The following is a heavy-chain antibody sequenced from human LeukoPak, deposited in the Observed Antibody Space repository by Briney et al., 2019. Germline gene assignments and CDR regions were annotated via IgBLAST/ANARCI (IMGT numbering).Heavy chain of an antibody. J-gene: IGHJ3*02. CDR3: ARLRPYDFWSGYSDPDAFDI. CDR2: IYYSGST. V-gene: IGHV4-39*01. D-gene: IGHD3-3*01. CDR1: GGSISNSSYY. Sequence: PSETLSLTCTVSGGSISNSSYYWGWIRQPPGKGLEWIGSIYYSGSTYYNPSLKSRVTISVDTSKNQFSLKLSSVTAADTAVYYCARLRPYDFWSGYSDPDAFDIWGQGTMVTVSS.